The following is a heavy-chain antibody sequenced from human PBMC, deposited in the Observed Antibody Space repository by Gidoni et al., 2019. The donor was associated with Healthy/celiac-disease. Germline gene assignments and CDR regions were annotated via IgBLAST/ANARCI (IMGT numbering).Heavy chain of an antibody. CDR1: GFTFSDHY. Sequence: EVQLVESGGGLGQPGGSLTPSGAASGFTFSDHYMDWVRQAPGKGLEWVGRTRNKANSYTTEYAASVKGRFTISRDDSKNSLYLQMNSLKTEDTAVYYCARDHGGGFDYWGQGTLVTVSS. CDR2: TRNKANSYTT. V-gene: IGHV3-72*01. J-gene: IGHJ4*02. D-gene: IGHD3-16*01. CDR3: ARDHGGGFDY.